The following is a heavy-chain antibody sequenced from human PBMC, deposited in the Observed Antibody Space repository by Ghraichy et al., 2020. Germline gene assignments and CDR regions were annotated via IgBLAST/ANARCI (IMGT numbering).Heavy chain of an antibody. D-gene: IGHD3-10*01. CDR2: ISSTSIYT. Sequence: GSLRLSCAASGFTFSDYYMSWIRQAPGKGLEWVSHISSTSIYTNYADSVKGRFTISRDNAKNSVYLQMNSLRVEDTAVYYCARARGSRTYYSDYWGQGALFTVSS. V-gene: IGHV3-11*06. J-gene: IGHJ4*02. CDR3: ARARGSRTYYSDY. CDR1: GFTFSDYY.